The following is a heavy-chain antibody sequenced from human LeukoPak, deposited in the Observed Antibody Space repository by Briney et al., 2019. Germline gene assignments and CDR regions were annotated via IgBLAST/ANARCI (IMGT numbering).Heavy chain of an antibody. CDR3: AGLGDSGSRYFDL. D-gene: IGHD1-14*01. CDR1: GGSIRSYY. J-gene: IGHJ2*01. CDR2: IYYSGTT. Sequence: PSETLSLTCTVSGGSIRSYYWSWIRQPPGEGREGIGWIYYSGTTNYNPSLKSRVTMSVDTSKNHFSLNLSSVTAADTAVYSCAGLGDSGSRYFDLWGRGTLVTVSS. V-gene: IGHV4-59*08.